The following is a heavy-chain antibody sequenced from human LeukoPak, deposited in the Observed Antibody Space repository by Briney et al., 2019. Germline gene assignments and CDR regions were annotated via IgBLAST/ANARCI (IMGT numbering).Heavy chain of an antibody. Sequence: GGSLRLPCAASGFTFSTYWMHWVRQAPGKGLVWLSRISSDGSSTNYADSVKGRFTISRDNAKNTLYLQMNSLRAEDAAFYYCARNSGANVYTYSFQYWGRGTLVTVSS. V-gene: IGHV3-74*01. J-gene: IGHJ4*02. CDR3: ARNSGANVYTYSFQY. CDR2: ISSDGSST. CDR1: GFTFSTYW. D-gene: IGHD1-26*01.